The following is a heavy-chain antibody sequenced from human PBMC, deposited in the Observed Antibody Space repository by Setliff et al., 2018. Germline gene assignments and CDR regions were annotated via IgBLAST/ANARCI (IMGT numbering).Heavy chain of an antibody. CDR2: MNPDSGHA. J-gene: IGHJ6*03. Sequence: ASVKVSCKAPGYTFITYDIDWVRQATGHGLEWMGWMNPDSGHAGFSQKFKGRVSMTRDTSINTRYLQMNSLRGEDTAVYYCEKELWPDTRYYYMDLWGKGTTVTVPS. CDR1: GYTFITYD. CDR3: EKELWPDTRYYYMDL. V-gene: IGHV1-8*02. D-gene: IGHD3-10*01.